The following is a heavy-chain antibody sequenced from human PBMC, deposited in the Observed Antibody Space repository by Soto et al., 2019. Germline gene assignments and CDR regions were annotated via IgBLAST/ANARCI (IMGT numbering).Heavy chain of an antibody. D-gene: IGHD3-16*01. CDR1: GFIFDDYA. Sequence: EVQLVESGGGLVQSGRSLRLSCAASGFIFDDYAMHWVRQAPGKGLEWVSVISWNSGKIEYADSVRGRFIISRDNAKNSLYLQMNSRRPEDTAMYYCLKEMLQTDTFDMWGQGTMVTVSS. CDR3: LKEMLQTDTFDM. V-gene: IGHV3-9*01. CDR2: ISWNSGKI. J-gene: IGHJ3*02.